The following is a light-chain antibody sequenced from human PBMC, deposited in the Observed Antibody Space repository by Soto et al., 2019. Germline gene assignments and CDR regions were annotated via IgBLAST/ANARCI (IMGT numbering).Light chain of an antibody. J-gene: IGKJ5*01. Sequence: DIQMPQSPSSLSASVGESVTITCQASQYIDKFLNWYQQKSGKDPKLLISDASNLETGVPSRFSGSGSGTDFSFSISSLQPEDIATYYCQQYENLVTFGQGTRLEIK. CDR1: QYIDKF. CDR3: QQYENLVT. V-gene: IGKV1-33*01. CDR2: DAS.